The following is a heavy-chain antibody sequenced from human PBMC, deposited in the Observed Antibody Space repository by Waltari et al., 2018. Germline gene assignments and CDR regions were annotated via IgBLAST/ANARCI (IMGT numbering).Heavy chain of an antibody. Sequence: EVQLVESGGGLIQPGGSLRLSCAASEFIVSSNYMSWVRQTPGKRLEWVSAIYSGGTTYSADSGKGRFTISRDNSKNTLYLQMNSLRAEDTAVYYCASALSGQKAFDYWGQGTLVTVSS. CDR3: ASALSGQKAFDY. V-gene: IGHV3-53*01. CDR1: EFIVSSNY. J-gene: IGHJ4*02. CDR2: IYSGGTT. D-gene: IGHD1-26*01.